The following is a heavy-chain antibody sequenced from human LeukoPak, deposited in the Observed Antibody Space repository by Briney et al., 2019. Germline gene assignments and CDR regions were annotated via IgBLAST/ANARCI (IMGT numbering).Heavy chain of an antibody. Sequence: GGSLRLSCAASGLTFSSYGMHWVRQAPGKGLEWVALIWYDGNNKYYADSVKGRFTISRDNSKNALYLQLNSLRAEDTAVYYCARQHCSGGDCYFFDWGQGTLVTVSS. J-gene: IGHJ4*02. D-gene: IGHD2-15*01. V-gene: IGHV3-33*08. CDR3: ARQHCSGGDCYFFD. CDR1: GLTFSSYG. CDR2: IWYDGNNK.